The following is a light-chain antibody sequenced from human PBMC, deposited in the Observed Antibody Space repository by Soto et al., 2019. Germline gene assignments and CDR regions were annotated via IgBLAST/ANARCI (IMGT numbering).Light chain of an antibody. CDR2: GAY. J-gene: IGKJ1*01. CDR1: HNVSNN. Sequence: IVLTQSPVTLSVSPGERATLSCRASHNVSNNLAWYHQQPGQAPRLLIYGAYSRANGIPARFRGSGFGTEFTLTISGLQSEDFAVYYCQQYNDWPPAWTFGQGTKVEI. CDR3: QQYNDWPPAWT. V-gene: IGKV3-15*01.